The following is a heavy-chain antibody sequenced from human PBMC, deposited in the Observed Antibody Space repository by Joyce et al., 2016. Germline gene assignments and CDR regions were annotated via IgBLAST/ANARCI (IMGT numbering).Heavy chain of an antibody. V-gene: IGHV1-69*01. D-gene: IGHD3-3*01. CDR2: SVPMSATT. J-gene: IGHJ4*02. CDR1: GDIFNAYG. Sequence: QVQLEQSGAEVKKPGSSVKVSCKTSGDIFNAYGINWVRQAPGQGLGWLGGSVPMSATTDYAQKFRGRLTISANEPTSTVYMELSSLRSDDTGTYYCARGRGDDFWSGYYGSIDYWGQGTLVSVSS. CDR3: ARGRGDDFWSGYYGSIDY.